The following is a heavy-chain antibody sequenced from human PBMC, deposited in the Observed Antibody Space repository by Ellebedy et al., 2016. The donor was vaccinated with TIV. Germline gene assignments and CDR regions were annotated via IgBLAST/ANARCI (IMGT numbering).Heavy chain of an antibody. CDR3: AKEGGQWLVLDSGYYYGMDV. CDR2: FTGIGGGDGT. J-gene: IGHJ6*02. CDR1: GFTFSNYA. D-gene: IGHD6-19*01. V-gene: IGHV3-23*01. Sequence: GESLKISCVASGFTFSNYAMNWVRQIPGKGLKWVSSFTGIGGGDGTYLADSVKGRFTISRDNSKNTLYLQMNSLRAEDTAIYYCAKEGGQWLVLDSGYYYGMDVWGRGTTVTVSS.